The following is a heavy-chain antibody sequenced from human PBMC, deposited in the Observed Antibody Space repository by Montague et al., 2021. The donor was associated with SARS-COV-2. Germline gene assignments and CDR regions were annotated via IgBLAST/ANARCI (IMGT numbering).Heavy chain of an antibody. Sequence: SLRLSCAASGFTFNSYGMHWVRQAPGKGLEWVAVIWYDGSNKYYADSVKGRFTISRDNSKNTLYLQMNSLRAEDTAVYYCARDPSCCSRFGEFGYWGQGTLVTVS. CDR1: GFTFNSYG. J-gene: IGHJ4*02. CDR2: IWYDGSNK. CDR3: ARDPSCCSRFGEFGY. V-gene: IGHV3-33*01. D-gene: IGHD3-10*01.